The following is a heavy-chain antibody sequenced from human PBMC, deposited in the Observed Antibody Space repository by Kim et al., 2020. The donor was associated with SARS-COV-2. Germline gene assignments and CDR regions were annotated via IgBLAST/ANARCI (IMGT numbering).Heavy chain of an antibody. CDR2: LSYDGSSK. CDR1: GFTFNSYG. D-gene: IGHD2-2*01. CDR3: AKTYCSSTSCLYFEY. J-gene: IGHJ4*02. Sequence: GGSLRLSCAASGFTFNSYGMHWVRQAPGKGLEWVAVLSYDGSSKYYADSVKGRFTISRDNSKNTLYLQMNSLRAEDTAVYYCAKTYCSSTSCLYFEYWGQGTLVTVSS. V-gene: IGHV3-30*18.